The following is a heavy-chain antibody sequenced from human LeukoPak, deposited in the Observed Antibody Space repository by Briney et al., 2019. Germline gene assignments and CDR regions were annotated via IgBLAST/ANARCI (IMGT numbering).Heavy chain of an antibody. Sequence: GGSLRLSCAASGLTFENYVMSWVRQAPGRGLEWVSAVGGSGDTTYYADSVKGRFIISRDNFQKTLYLQMNDLRAEDTALYYCAKDHTWKPTPQYFNSWGQGTLVTVSS. J-gene: IGHJ4*02. D-gene: IGHD1-1*01. CDR2: VGGSGDTT. V-gene: IGHV3-23*01. CDR3: AKDHTWKPTPQYFNS. CDR1: GLTFENYV.